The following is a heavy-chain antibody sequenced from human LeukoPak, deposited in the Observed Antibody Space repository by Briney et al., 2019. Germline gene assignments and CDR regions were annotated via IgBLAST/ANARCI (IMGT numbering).Heavy chain of an antibody. Sequence: GESLKISCKISGYNFISYWIVWVRQRPGKGLDWLGVIYPYDSDTRYSPSFQGQVTISADKSISTAYLQWSSLKASDTAIYYCARERFEHLAYFDYWGQGTLVTVSS. J-gene: IGHJ4*02. CDR3: ARERFEHLAYFDY. CDR1: GYNFISYW. CDR2: IYPYDSDT. V-gene: IGHV5-51*01.